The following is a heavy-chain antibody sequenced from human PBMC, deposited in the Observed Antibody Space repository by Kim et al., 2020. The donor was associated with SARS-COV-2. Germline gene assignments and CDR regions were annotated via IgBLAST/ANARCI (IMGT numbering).Heavy chain of an antibody. Sequence: VKGRFTISRDNSKNSLYRQMNSLRTEDTALYYCAKDMPRTSFYYDSTFDLWGRGTLVTVSS. J-gene: IGHJ2*01. D-gene: IGHD3-22*01. CDR3: AKDMPRTSFYYDSTFDL. V-gene: IGHV3-43*01.